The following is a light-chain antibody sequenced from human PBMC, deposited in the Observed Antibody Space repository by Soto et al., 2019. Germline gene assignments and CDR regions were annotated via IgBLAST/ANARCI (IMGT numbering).Light chain of an antibody. J-gene: IGLJ3*02. CDR3: QVWDSSRDHPV. V-gene: IGLV3-21*04. Sequence: SYELTQPPSVSVAPGKTARITCGGNNIGTKSVHWYQQKLGQAPVVVIYYDSDRPSGIPERFSGSNSGNTATLTISSVEAGDEADYYCQVWDSSRDHPVFGGGTKLTVL. CDR2: YDS. CDR1: NIGTKS.